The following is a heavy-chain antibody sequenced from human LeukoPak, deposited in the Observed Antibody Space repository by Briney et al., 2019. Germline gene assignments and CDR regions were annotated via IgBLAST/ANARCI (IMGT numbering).Heavy chain of an antibody. CDR1: GFTFSDYW. V-gene: IGHV3-7*01. D-gene: IGHD4-23*01. J-gene: IGHJ4*02. Sequence: QTGGSLRLSCAASGFTFSDYWMSWVRQAPGQGLEWVAKINQDGREQHFVDSVKGRFTISRDNAKNSLFLQMDSLRAEDTAVYYCTVGALDYWGQGALVTVSS. CDR2: INQDGREQ. CDR3: TVGALDY.